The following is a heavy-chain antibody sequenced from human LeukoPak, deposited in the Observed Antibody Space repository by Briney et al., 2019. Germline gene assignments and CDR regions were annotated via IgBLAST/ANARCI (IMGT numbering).Heavy chain of an antibody. CDR2: ISWNSGSI. Sequence: GRSLRLSCAASGFTFDDYAMHWVRQAPGKGLEGVSGISWNSGSIGYADSVKGRFTISRDNSKNTLYLHLNSLRVEDTAIYYCAKDVSALTYNASWPGPGFWGQGTLVSVSS. D-gene: IGHD3-10*01. CDR1: GFTFDDYA. J-gene: IGHJ4*02. CDR3: AKDVSALTYNASWPGPGF. V-gene: IGHV3-9*01.